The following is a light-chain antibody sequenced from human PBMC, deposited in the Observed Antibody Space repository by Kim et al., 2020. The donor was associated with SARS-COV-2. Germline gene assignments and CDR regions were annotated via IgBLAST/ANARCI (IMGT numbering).Light chain of an antibody. J-gene: IGLJ3*02. V-gene: IGLV3-1*01. CDR2: QDN. CDR1: KLGDTY. CDR3: LTWDRGTAV. Sequence: SVAPGQTANITCSGDKLGDTYISWYQQRPGQSPVLIIHQDNKRPSGIPARVSGSNPGNTATLTISGAQATDEADYYCLTWDRGTAVFGGGTQLTVL.